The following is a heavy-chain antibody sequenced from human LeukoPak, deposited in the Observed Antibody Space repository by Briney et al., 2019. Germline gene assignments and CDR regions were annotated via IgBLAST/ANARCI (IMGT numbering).Heavy chain of an antibody. D-gene: IGHD2-21*01. J-gene: IGHJ3*02. CDR2: INHNGST. CDR1: GGSFSGYY. Sequence: PSETLSLTCAVYGGSFSGYYWSWIRQPPGKGLEWIGEINHNGSTNYNPSLKSRVTISVDTSKNQFSLKLSSVTAADTAVYYCARGQILWWPNDAFDIWGQGTMVTVSS. CDR3: ARGQILWWPNDAFDI. V-gene: IGHV4-34*01.